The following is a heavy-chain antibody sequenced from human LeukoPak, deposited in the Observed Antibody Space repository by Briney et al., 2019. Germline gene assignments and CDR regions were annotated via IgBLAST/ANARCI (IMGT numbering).Heavy chain of an antibody. CDR2: INHSGST. CDR1: GGSISSNNYY. Sequence: SETLSLTCIVSGGSISSNNYYWGWIRQPPGKGLEWIGEINHSGSTNYNPSLKSRVTISVDTSKNQFSLKLSSVTAADTAVYCCARGRVTDVVGYFDYWGQGTLVTVSS. J-gene: IGHJ4*02. CDR3: ARGRVTDVVGYFDY. D-gene: IGHD4-23*01. V-gene: IGHV4-39*07.